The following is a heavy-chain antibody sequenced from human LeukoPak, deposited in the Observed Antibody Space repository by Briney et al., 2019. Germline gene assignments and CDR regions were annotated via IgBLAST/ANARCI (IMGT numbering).Heavy chain of an antibody. D-gene: IGHD2-2*01. CDR1: VYTFTVYY. CDR2: INPNDGDT. V-gene: IGHV1-2*02. CDR3: ARANFLYCSSTTCLLDY. Sequence: GASVKGSCKASVYTFTVYYMHWVRHAPWQGFEWMGWINPNDGDTNYAPKFQGRVTMTRDTSISTAHMEVSRLRSDDTAVYYCARANFLYCSSTTCLLDYWGQGTLVTVSS. J-gene: IGHJ4*02.